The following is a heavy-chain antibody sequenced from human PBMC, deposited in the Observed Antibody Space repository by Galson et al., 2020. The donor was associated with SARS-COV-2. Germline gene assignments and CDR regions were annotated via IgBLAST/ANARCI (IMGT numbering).Heavy chain of an antibody. CDR3: ASPYLAAASFFGAFDV. J-gene: IGHJ3*01. V-gene: IGHV3-48*03. CDR1: EFTFSDYE. CDR2: ISTSGTNI. D-gene: IGHD6-13*01. Sequence: GGSLRLSCAASEFTFSDYEMNWVRQAPGKGLEWISYISTSGTNIYYADSVKGRFTISRDHATNSLYLQMTSLRAEDTAVYYCASPYLAAASFFGAFDVWGQGTMVTVSS.